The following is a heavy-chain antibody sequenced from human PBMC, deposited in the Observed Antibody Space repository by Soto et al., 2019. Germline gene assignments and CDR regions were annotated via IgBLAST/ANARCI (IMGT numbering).Heavy chain of an antibody. D-gene: IGHD6-25*01. CDR2: GRSETYGELR. CDR1: AFVFGDYA. V-gene: IGHV3-49*04. Sequence: GVSQSLSCSASAFVFGDYAVTWVRQAPGKGLEWGGGGRSETYGELREDAASVKGRFSISRDDSQSIAYLQMTSLKTEDTAVYYCTRGRGTSGGYADYGGKGVLVTVST. J-gene: IGHJ4*02. CDR3: TRGRGTSGGYADY.